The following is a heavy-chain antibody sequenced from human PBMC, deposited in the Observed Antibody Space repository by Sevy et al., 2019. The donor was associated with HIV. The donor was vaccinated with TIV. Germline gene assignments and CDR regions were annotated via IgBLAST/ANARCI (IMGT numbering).Heavy chain of an antibody. J-gene: IGHJ3*02. Sequence: GGSLRLSCAASGFTFSSYSMNWVRQAPGKGLEWVASIINNSNYIYYEDSVKGRFTISRDNANNALYLQMNRLRAEDTDVYYCASGITVGGAFDIWGQGTMVTVSS. D-gene: IGHD1-1*01. CDR2: IINNSNYI. V-gene: IGHV3-21*01. CDR1: GFTFSSYS. CDR3: ASGITVGGAFDI.